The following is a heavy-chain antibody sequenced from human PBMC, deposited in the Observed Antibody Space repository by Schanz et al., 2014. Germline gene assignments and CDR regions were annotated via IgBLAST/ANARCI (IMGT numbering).Heavy chain of an antibody. D-gene: IGHD1-26*01. CDR2: IWYDGSNK. J-gene: IGHJ4*02. Sequence: QVQLVESGGGVVQPRRSLRLSCAASGFTFSSYGMHWVRQAPGKGLEWVAVIWYDGSNKYYADSVKGRFTISRDNSKNTLFLQMNSLRAEDTAVYYCARDHTTESYYSAGPPSDYWGQGTLLTVSS. CDR1: GFTFSSYG. V-gene: IGHV3-33*01. CDR3: ARDHTTESYYSAGPPSDY.